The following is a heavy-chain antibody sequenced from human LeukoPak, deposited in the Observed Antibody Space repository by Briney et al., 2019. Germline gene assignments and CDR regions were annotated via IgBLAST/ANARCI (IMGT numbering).Heavy chain of an antibody. CDR3: ARIPYYYDSSGYHFDY. Sequence: GESLKISCKGSGYSFTSYWIGWVRQMPGKGLEWMGIIYPGDSDTRYSPSFQGQVTISADKSISTAYLQWSSLKASDTAMYYCARIPYYYDSSGYHFDYWGRGTLVTVSS. CDR2: IYPGDSDT. D-gene: IGHD3-22*01. CDR1: GYSFTSYW. J-gene: IGHJ4*02. V-gene: IGHV5-51*01.